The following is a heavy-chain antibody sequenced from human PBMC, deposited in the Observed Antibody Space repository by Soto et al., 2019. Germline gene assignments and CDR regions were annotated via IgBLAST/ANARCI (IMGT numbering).Heavy chain of an antibody. J-gene: IGHJ6*02. D-gene: IGHD3-10*01. Sequence: GASVKVSCKASGGTFSSYTISWVRQAPGQRLEWMGRIIPILGIANYAQKFQGRVTITADKSTSTAYMELSSLRSEDTAVYYCARVSRLLWFGELSSDYYGMDVWGQGTTVTVSS. V-gene: IGHV1-69*02. CDR1: GGTFSSYT. CDR3: ARVSRLLWFGELSSDYYGMDV. CDR2: IIPILGIA.